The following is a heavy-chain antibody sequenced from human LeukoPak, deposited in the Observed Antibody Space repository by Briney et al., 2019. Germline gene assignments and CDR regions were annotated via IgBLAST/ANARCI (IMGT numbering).Heavy chain of an antibody. CDR3: ARDLTTSIAARPNWFDP. Sequence: ASVKVPCKASGYTFTSYGISWVRQAPGQGLEWMGWISAYNGNTNYAQKLQGRVTMTTDTSTSTAYMELRSLRSDDTAVYYCARDLTTSIAARPNWFDPWGQGTLVTVSS. J-gene: IGHJ5*02. V-gene: IGHV1-18*01. D-gene: IGHD6-6*01. CDR2: ISAYNGNT. CDR1: GYTFTSYG.